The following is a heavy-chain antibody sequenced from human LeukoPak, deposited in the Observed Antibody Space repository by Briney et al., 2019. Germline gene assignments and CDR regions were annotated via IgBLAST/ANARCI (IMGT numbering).Heavy chain of an antibody. J-gene: IGHJ4*02. CDR3: ARVWELSFDY. D-gene: IGHD1-26*01. CDR2: SYNSGSR. CDR1: GFTLSTDH. V-gene: IGHV3-53*01. Sequence: GGSLRLSCAASGFTLSTDHMSWVRQAPGKGLEWVAVSYNSGSRHYAESVKGRFTISRDNSKNTLDLQMNSLRAEDTALYYCARVWELSFDYWGQGTLVTVSS.